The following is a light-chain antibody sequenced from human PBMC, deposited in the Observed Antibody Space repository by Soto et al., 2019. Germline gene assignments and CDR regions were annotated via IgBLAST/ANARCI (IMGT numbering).Light chain of an antibody. Sequence: DIQMTQSPSSLYGSVGDRVTITCQASQDIGNSVNWYQQKPGKAPKLLLSAASNLETGDPLRFSGSGSGTDFAFIISSLQPEDVATYFCQQYGSRPITFGQGTRLEIK. CDR3: QQYGSRPIT. V-gene: IGKV1-33*01. CDR1: QDIGNS. CDR2: AAS. J-gene: IGKJ5*01.